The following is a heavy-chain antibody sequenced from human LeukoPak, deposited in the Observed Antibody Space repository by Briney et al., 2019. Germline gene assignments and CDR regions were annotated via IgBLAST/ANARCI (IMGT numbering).Heavy chain of an antibody. CDR3: ARGYSSAFDY. CDR2: IKHDGSEK. J-gene: IGHJ4*02. D-gene: IGHD5-18*01. Sequence: TGGSLRLSGAASGFTCSGYSMTWVRQAPGKGLEWVANIKHDGSEKYSVDSVKGRFTISRDNAKNSLYLQMNSLRAEDTAVYYCARGYSSAFDYWGQGTLVTVSS. V-gene: IGHV3-7*01. CDR1: GFTCSGYS.